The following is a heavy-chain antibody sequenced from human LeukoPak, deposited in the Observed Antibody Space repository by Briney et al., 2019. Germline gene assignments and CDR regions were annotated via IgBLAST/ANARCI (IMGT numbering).Heavy chain of an antibody. CDR2: IYTSGST. J-gene: IGHJ3*02. D-gene: IGHD5-18*01. Sequence: SETLSLTCTVSGGSISSGSYYWSWIRQPAGKGLEWIGRIYTSGSTNYNPSLKSRVTISVDTSKNQFSLKLSSVTAADTAVDYCARTPRRGYSYENAFDIWGQGTMVTVSS. CDR1: GGSISSGSYY. V-gene: IGHV4-61*02. CDR3: ARTPRRGYSYENAFDI.